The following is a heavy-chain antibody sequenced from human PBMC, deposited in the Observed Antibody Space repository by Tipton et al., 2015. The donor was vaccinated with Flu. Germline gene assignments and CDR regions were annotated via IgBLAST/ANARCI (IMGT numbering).Heavy chain of an antibody. CDR2: IYYSGST. CDR1: GGSISSYY. J-gene: IGHJ5*02. D-gene: IGHD6-19*01. V-gene: IGHV4-59*01. CDR3: ARSVAVAAPGWFDP. Sequence: TLSLTCTVSGGSISSYYWSWIRQPPGKGLEWIGYIYYSGSTNYNPSLKSRVTISVDTSKNQFSLKLSSVTAADTAVYYCARSVAVAAPGWFDPWGQGTLFTVSS.